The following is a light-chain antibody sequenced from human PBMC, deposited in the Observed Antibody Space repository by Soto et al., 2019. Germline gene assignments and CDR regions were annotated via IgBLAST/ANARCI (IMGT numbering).Light chain of an antibody. Sequence: SYELTQPPSVSVAPGQTARITCGGNNIGSKSVHWYQQKPGQAPVLVVYDDSDRPSGIPERFSGSNSGNAATLTISRVEAGDEADYYCSSYTSYTTLWVFGGGTQLTVL. V-gene: IGLV3-21*02. CDR3: SSYTSYTTLWV. J-gene: IGLJ3*02. CDR1: NIGSKS. CDR2: DDS.